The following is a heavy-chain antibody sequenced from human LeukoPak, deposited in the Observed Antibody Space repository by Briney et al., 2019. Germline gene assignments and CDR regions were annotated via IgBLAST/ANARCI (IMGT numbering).Heavy chain of an antibody. CDR3: ARRNHDFWSNFEHAYYLDS. CDR2: ISSSSSTI. CDR1: GFTFSSYS. D-gene: IGHD3-3*01. V-gene: IGHV3-48*04. Sequence: PGGSLRLSCAASGFTFSSYSMNWVRQAPGKGLEWVSYISSSSSTIYYADAVKGRFTISRDNSKNMLYLQMNSLRAEDTAVYYCARRNHDFWSNFEHAYYLDSWGQGTLVTDSS. J-gene: IGHJ4*02.